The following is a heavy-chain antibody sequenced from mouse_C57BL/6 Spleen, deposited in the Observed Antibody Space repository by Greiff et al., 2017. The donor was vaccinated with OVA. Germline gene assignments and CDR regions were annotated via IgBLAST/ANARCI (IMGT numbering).Heavy chain of an antibody. CDR3: AREGDGYSPGLAY. D-gene: IGHD2-3*01. CDR2: INPSSGYT. J-gene: IGHJ3*01. V-gene: IGHV1-7*01. Sequence: VQLQQSGAELAKPGASVKLSCKASGYTFTSYWMHWVKQRPGQGLEWIGYINPSSGYTKYNQKFKDQATLTADKSSSTAYMQLSSLTYEDSAVYYCAREGDGYSPGLAYWGQGTLVTVSA. CDR1: GYTFTSYW.